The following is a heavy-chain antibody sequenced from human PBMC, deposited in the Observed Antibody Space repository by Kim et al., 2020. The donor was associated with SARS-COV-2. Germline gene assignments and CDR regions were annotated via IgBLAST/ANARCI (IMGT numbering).Heavy chain of an antibody. D-gene: IGHD3-22*01. V-gene: IGHV3-13*01. Sequence: VQGRFTISRENAKNSLYRQMNSLRAGDTAVYYCARGAYDSSGYYYNAFDIWGQGTMVTVSS. CDR3: ARGAYDSSGYYYNAFDI. J-gene: IGHJ3*02.